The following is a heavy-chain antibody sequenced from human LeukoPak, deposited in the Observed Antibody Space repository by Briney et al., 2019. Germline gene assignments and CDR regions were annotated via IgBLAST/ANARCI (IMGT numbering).Heavy chain of an antibody. D-gene: IGHD4-23*01. J-gene: IGHJ4*02. Sequence: GGSLRLSCAGSGFTFNYYVMNWVRQAPGKGLEWVSSINNSSSSIYYGDSVKGRFTVSRDNAKSSVFLQLNSLRVEDAGVYYCARSQSVVRDYYFDYWGQGTLVTVSS. V-gene: IGHV3-21*01. CDR1: GFTFNYYV. CDR3: ARSQSVVRDYYFDY. CDR2: INNSSSSI.